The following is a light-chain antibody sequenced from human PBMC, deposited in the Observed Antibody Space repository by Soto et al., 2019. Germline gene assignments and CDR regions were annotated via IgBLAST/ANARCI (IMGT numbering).Light chain of an antibody. Sequence: QSVLTQPPSVSAAPGQKVTISCSGSSSNIGNNYVSWYQQLPGKAPKLLIYDNNKRPSGIPDRFSGSKSGTSATLGITGLQTGDEADYYCGSWDSNLSAGVFGGGTKLTVL. CDR2: DNN. CDR1: SSNIGNNY. J-gene: IGLJ2*01. CDR3: GSWDSNLSAGV. V-gene: IGLV1-51*01.